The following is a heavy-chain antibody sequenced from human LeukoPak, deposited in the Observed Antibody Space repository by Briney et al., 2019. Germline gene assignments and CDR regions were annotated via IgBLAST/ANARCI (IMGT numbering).Heavy chain of an antibody. J-gene: IGHJ6*03. D-gene: IGHD3-3*01. CDR3: ARGESGYYYMDV. CDR2: IYYSGST. CDR1: GGSISSGGYY. Sequence: SQTLSLTCTVSGGSISSGGYYWSWIRQHPGKGLEWIGYIYYSGSTYYNPSLKSRVTISVDTSKNQFSLKLSSVTAADTAVYYCARGESGYYYMDVWGKGTTVTVSS. V-gene: IGHV4-31*03.